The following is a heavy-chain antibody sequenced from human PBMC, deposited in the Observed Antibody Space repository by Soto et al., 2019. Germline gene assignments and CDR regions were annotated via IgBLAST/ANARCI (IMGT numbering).Heavy chain of an antibody. D-gene: IGHD3-22*01. J-gene: IGHJ3*02. CDR1: GGSISSGGYS. V-gene: IGHV4-30-2*01. CDR3: AGAGDSSGYYRSGAFDI. Sequence: TLSLTCAVSGGSISSGGYSWSWIRQPPGKGLEWIGYIYHSGSTYYNPSLKSRVTISVDRSKNQFSLKLSSVTAADTAVYYCAGAGDSSGYYRSGAFDIWGQGTMVTVSS. CDR2: IYHSGST.